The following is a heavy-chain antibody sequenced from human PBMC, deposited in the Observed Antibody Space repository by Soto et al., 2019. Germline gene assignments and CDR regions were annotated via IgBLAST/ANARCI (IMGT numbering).Heavy chain of an antibody. CDR3: ARDRDSCDYHYSFDP. Sequence: GGSLSLFCAASGFTFDDYYLIWICQAPGKGLEWVSYISNNDHTIYYANSVKGRFTISRDNAKNSLYLQMNSLRAEDTAVYYCARDRDSCDYHYSFDPWGQGTPVTVSS. J-gene: IGHJ5*02. CDR2: ISNNDHTI. V-gene: IGHV3-11*01. D-gene: IGHD4-17*01. CDR1: GFTFDDYY.